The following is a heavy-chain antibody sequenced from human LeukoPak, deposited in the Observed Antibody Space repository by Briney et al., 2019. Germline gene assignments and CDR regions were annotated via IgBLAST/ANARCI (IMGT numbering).Heavy chain of an antibody. J-gene: IGHJ5*02. Sequence: GGSLRLSCAASGFTFSSYGMHWVRQAPGKGLEWVAVISYDGSNKYYADSVKGRFTISRDNSKNTLYLQMNSLRAEDTAVYYCASRRGESYNWFDPWGQGTLVTVSS. CDR1: GFTFSSYG. D-gene: IGHD3-10*01. CDR2: ISYDGSNK. V-gene: IGHV3-30*03. CDR3: ASRRGESYNWFDP.